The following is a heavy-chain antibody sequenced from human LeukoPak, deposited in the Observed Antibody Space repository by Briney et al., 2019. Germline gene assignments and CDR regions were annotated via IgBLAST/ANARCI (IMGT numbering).Heavy chain of an antibody. J-gene: IGHJ5*02. CDR2: IYPDDSDT. CDR3: ARGGYYGTGRGWFDP. D-gene: IGHD3-10*01. Sequence: GESLKISCKGSGYSFTSFWIGWVRQMPGKGLEWMGIIYPDDSDTRYRPSFQGQATISVDKSISTAYLQWSILRASDTAMYYCARGGYYGTGRGWFDPGNQGTLVTVSS. V-gene: IGHV5-51*01. CDR1: GYSFTSFW.